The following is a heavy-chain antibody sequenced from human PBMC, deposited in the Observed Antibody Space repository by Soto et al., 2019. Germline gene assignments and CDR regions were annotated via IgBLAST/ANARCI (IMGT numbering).Heavy chain of an antibody. V-gene: IGHV3-30-3*01. Sequence: QVQLVESGGGVVQPGRSLRLSCAASGFTFSSYVMYWVRQAPGKGLEWVAVISHAGNNKYYADSVKGRFTISRDNSKNTQYLQMNSLRAEDTAVYYCAKHNSFSFYYGMDVWRQGTTVTVSS. CDR1: GFTFSSYV. D-gene: IGHD2-21*01. CDR2: ISHAGNNK. CDR3: AKHNSFSFYYGMDV. J-gene: IGHJ6*02.